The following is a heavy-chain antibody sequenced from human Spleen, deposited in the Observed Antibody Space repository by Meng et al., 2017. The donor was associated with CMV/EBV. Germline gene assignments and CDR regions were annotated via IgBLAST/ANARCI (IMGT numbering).Heavy chain of an antibody. J-gene: IGHJ6*02. CDR3: ARVQVPAAIRYYHTMDV. CDR1: GFTFSDYW. Sequence: GESLKIACAASGFTFSDYWMSWVRQAPGKGLQWVANIAQGGEQKHYVDSLKGRFTISRDNPKNALYLQLNSLRAEDTAVYYCARVQVPAAIRYYHTMDVWGRGTTVTVSS. CDR2: IAQGGEQK. V-gene: IGHV3-7*01. D-gene: IGHD2-2*01.